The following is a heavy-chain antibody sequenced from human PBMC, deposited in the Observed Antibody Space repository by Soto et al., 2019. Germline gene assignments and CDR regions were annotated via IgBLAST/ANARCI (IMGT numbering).Heavy chain of an antibody. D-gene: IGHD3-3*01. CDR1: GGSISNSGFY. V-gene: IGHV4-39*01. CDR2: IYDSGTT. CDR3: ARPRGLRFSVADVFDI. Sequence: QLQLQESGPGLVKPSETLSLTCIVSGGSISNSGFYWGWIRQSPGKGLEWIGSIYDSGTTYYNPSLKSRVTVSVDTSKNQFSLRLTSVIAADTAVYYCARPRGLRFSVADVFDIWGQGAVVTVSS. J-gene: IGHJ3*02.